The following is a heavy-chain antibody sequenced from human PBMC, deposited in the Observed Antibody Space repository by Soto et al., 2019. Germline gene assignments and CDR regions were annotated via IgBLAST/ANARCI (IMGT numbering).Heavy chain of an antibody. Sequence: QVQLQESGPGMVKPAGTLSLTCNISAGSTRSNNWWNWVRQAPGKGLKWIAEIHYSGNTNYNPSLPSRVTSSPDKSRPQSALKLRSVAAADTAVYFCAKSMTTVNFAYFYYHALAVWGPETTVTVSS. V-gene: IGHV4-4*01. D-gene: IGHD4-17*01. CDR1: AGSTRSNNW. CDR3: AKSMTTVNFAYFYYHALAV. CDR2: IHYSGNT. J-gene: IGHJ6*02.